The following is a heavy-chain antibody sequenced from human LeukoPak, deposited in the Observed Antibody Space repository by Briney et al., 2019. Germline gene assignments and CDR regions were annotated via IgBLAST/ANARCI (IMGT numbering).Heavy chain of an antibody. V-gene: IGHV1-69*13. CDR2: IIPIFGTA. CDR1: GGTFSTYV. J-gene: IGHJ3*02. Sequence: SVKVSCKASGGTFSTYVISWVRQAPGQGLEWMGQIIPIFGTAHYALTFQGRATISADESTNTAYMELSSLRSEDTAVYFCARAGDTVVVPELIGGNDAFDIWGQGTMVTVSS. CDR3: ARAGDTVVVPELIGGNDAFDI. D-gene: IGHD2-2*01.